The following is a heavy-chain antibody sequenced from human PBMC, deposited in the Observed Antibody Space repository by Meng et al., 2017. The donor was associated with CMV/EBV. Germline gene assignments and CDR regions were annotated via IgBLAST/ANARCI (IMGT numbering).Heavy chain of an antibody. CDR3: ARGSSSWYPTYYYYGMDV. CDR1: GFTFSSYE. V-gene: IGHV3-48*03. D-gene: IGHD6-13*01. J-gene: IGHJ6*02. Sequence: GGPLRLSCAASGFTFSSYEMNWVRQAPGKGLEWVSYISSSGSTIYYADSVKGRFTISRDNAKNSLYLQMNSLRAEDTAVYYCARGSSSWYPTYYYYGMDVWGQGTTVTVSS. CDR2: ISSSGSTI.